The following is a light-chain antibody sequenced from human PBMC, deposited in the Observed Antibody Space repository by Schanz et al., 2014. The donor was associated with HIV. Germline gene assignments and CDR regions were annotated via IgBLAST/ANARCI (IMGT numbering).Light chain of an antibody. CDR2: EVS. V-gene: IGLV2-23*02. Sequence: QSALTQPPSASGSPGQSVTISCTGTSSDVGGYNLVSWYQQHPGKAPKLMICEVSKRPSGVSNRFSGSKSGNTASLTISGLQAEDEADYYCQSYDSSLSGSVFGGGTQLTVL. CDR3: QSYDSSLSGSV. J-gene: IGLJ7*01. CDR1: SSDVGGYNL.